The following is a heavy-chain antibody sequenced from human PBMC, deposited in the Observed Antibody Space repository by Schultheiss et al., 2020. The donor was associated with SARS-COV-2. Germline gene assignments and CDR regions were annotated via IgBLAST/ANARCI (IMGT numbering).Heavy chain of an antibody. CDR3: ASQVVVVVAAAYYYYYGMDV. CDR1: GFTFSSYA. D-gene: IGHD2-15*01. CDR2: ISSSSSTI. Sequence: GGSLRLSCAASGFTFSSYAMSWVRQAPGKGLEWVSYISSSSSTIYYADSVKGRFTISRDNAKNSLYLQMNSLRDEDTAVYYCASQVVVVVAAAYYYYYGMDVWGQGTTVTVSS. J-gene: IGHJ6*02. V-gene: IGHV3-48*02.